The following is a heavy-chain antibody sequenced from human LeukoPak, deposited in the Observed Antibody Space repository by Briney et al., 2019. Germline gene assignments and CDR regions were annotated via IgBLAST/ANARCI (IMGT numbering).Heavy chain of an antibody. J-gene: IGHJ4*02. Sequence: GGSLRLSCAASGFTFSSYGMHWVRQAPGKGLEGVAVIWYDGSNKYYADSVKGRFTISRDNSKNTLYLQMNSLRAEDTAVYYCARGDSGSYYFDYWGQGTLVTVSS. V-gene: IGHV3-33*01. CDR3: ARGDSGSYYFDY. CDR1: GFTFSSYG. CDR2: IWYDGSNK. D-gene: IGHD1-26*01.